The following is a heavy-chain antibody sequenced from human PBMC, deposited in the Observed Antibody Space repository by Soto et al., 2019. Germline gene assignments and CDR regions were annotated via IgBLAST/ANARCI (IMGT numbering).Heavy chain of an antibody. CDR1: GASLTSGSYY. J-gene: IGHJ5*01. CDR3: ARWKYSYADLPGDWFDS. Sequence: QVQLQESGPVLVRPSETLSLTCTVSGASLTSGSYYWSWVRQPPGKGLEWIAYIYRSGSTNYNPSLKSRATISVDTSKNQFSLRLTSVTPADTAMYYCARWKYSYADLPGDWFDSWGQGTLVTVSS. CDR2: IYRSGST. D-gene: IGHD3-16*01. V-gene: IGHV4-61*01.